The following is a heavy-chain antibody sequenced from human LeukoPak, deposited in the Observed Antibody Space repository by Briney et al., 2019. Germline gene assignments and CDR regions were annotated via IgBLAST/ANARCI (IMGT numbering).Heavy chain of an antibody. V-gene: IGHV4-59*01. J-gene: IGHJ3*02. CDR3: ARAWWELEGPFDI. D-gene: IGHD1-26*01. CDR2: IYYSGST. Sequence: SETLSLTCTVSGGSISSYYWSWIRQPPGKGLEWIGYIYYSGSTNYNPSLKSRVTISVDTSKNQFSLKLSSVTAADTAVYYCARAWWELEGPFDIWGQGTMVTVSS. CDR1: GGSISSYY.